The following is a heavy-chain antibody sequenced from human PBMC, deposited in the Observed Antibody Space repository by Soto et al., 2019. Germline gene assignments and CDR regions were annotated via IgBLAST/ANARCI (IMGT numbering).Heavy chain of an antibody. CDR3: AKARCSTTNCYVPDY. Sequence: GGSLRLSCAASGFTFSNYAMSWVRQAPGRGLEWVSAVSGSGVTTSYADSVKGRFTISRDNTKNTLYLQMNSLRVEDTAMYYCAKARCSTTNCYVPDYWGQGTLVTVSS. CDR1: GFTFSNYA. D-gene: IGHD2-2*01. CDR2: VSGSGVTT. V-gene: IGHV3-23*01. J-gene: IGHJ4*02.